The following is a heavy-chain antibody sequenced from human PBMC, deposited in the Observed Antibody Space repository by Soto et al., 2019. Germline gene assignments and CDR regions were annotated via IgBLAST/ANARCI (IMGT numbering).Heavy chain of an antibody. CDR1: GFTFSTYA. CDR3: AKGSKFTIFSPNDY. CDR2: LSGNSGTT. D-gene: IGHD3-3*01. Sequence: EVQLLESGGGLVQPGGSLRLSCAASGFTFSTYAMTWVRQAPGKGLEWVSALSGNSGTTYSADSVKGRFTISRDNSRNTLSLQMSSLRAEDTALYYCAKGSKFTIFSPNDYWGQGTLVTVSP. J-gene: IGHJ4*02. V-gene: IGHV3-23*01.